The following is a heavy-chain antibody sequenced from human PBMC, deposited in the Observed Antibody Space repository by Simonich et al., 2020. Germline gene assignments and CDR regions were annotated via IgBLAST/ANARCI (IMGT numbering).Heavy chain of an antibody. CDR3: ARDVDTAMVFDY. CDR2: ISSSSSYI. J-gene: IGHJ4*02. Sequence: EVQLVESGGGLVKPGGSLRLSCAASGFTFSSYSMNWVRQAPGKGRERVSSISSSSSYIYYAESVKGLFTITRDNAKNSLYLQMNSLRAEDTAVYYCARDVDTAMVFDYWGQGTLVTVSS. D-gene: IGHD5-18*01. V-gene: IGHV3-21*01. CDR1: GFTFSSYS.